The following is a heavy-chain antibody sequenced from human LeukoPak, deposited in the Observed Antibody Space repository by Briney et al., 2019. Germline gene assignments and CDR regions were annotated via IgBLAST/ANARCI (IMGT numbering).Heavy chain of an antibody. CDR1: GFTFSSYS. Sequence: GGSLRLSCAASGFTFSSYSMYWVRQAPGKGLEWVSSISSSSSYIYYADSVKGRFTISRDNAKNSLYLQMNSLRAEDTAVYYCAREEAGTFDYWGQGTLVTVSS. CDR3: AREEAGTFDY. V-gene: IGHV3-21*01. J-gene: IGHJ4*02. CDR2: ISSSSSYI. D-gene: IGHD1-1*01.